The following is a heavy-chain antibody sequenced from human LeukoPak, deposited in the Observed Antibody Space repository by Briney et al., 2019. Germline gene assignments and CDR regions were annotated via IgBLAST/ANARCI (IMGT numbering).Heavy chain of an antibody. V-gene: IGHV3-48*03. CDR3: ASVGRQWLVFDY. D-gene: IGHD6-19*01. J-gene: IGHJ4*02. CDR1: GFRFSDAA. Sequence: PGGSLRLSCAASGFRFSDAAMTWVRQAPGKGLEWVSYIRSSGSAIYYADSVKGRFTISRDNAKNSLYLQMNSLRAEDTAVYYCASVGRQWLVFDYWGQGTLVTVSS. CDR2: IRSSGSAI.